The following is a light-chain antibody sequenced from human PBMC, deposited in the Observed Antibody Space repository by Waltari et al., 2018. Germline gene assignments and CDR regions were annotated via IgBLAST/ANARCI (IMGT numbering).Light chain of an antibody. CDR1: SSNIESSY. V-gene: IGLV1-47*01. CDR3: AAWDDSLKNWV. J-gene: IGLJ3*02. Sequence: QSVLTQPPSASGTPGQRVTISCSGSSSNIESSYVFWYQQLPGTGPKLLIYKNYRRPSGGPARISGSKSGTSASLAISGLRSEDEADYYCAAWDDSLKNWVFGGGTKLTVL. CDR2: KNY.